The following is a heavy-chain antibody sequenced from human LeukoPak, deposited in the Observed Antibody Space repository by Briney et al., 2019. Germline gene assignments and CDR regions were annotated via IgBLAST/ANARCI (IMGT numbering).Heavy chain of an antibody. V-gene: IGHV1-2*02. J-gene: IGHJ4*02. CDR1: GYTFTVFY. Sequence: ASVKVSCKASGYTFTVFYLHWVRQAPGQGLEWMGWIHPDSGGTNYAQTFQGRVTMTRDTSISTAYMELSRLRSDDSAVYYCTREDYWGQGTLVTVSS. CDR2: IHPDSGGT. CDR3: TREDY.